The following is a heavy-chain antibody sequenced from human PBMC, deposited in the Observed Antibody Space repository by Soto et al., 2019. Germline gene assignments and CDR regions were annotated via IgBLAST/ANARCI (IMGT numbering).Heavy chain of an antibody. D-gene: IGHD5-18*01. CDR1: GFTFSSYA. V-gene: IGHV3-23*01. J-gene: IGHJ4*02. CDR2: ISGSGGST. CDR3: AKVSASGYSYGIPLEY. Sequence: QPGGSLRLSCAASGFTFSSYAMSWVRQAPGKGLEWVSAISGSGGSTYYADSVKGRFTISRDNSKNTLYLQMNSLRAEDTAVYYCAKVSASGYSYGIPLEYWGQGTLVTVSS.